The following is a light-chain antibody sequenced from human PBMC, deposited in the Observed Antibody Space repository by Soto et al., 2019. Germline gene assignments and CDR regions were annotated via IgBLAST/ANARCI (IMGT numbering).Light chain of an antibody. CDR1: SSDVGSYNY. CDR2: DVS. Sequence: QSVLAQPASVSESPGQSITISCTGTSSDVGSYNYVSWYQQHPGKAPKLMIYDVSNRPSGVSNRFSGSKSVNTASLTISGLQAEDEADYYCTSYTISNTYVFGTGTKVTVL. J-gene: IGLJ1*01. CDR3: TSYTISNTYV. V-gene: IGLV2-14*01.